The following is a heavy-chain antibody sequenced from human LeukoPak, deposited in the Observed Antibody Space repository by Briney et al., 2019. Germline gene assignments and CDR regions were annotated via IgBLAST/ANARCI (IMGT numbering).Heavy chain of an antibody. CDR2: IYHSGST. CDR3: AREYSSGWYTYGDYWFDP. CDR1: GYSISSGYY. D-gene: IGHD6-19*01. Sequence: SETLSLTCTVSGYSISSGYYWGWIRQPPGKGLEWIASIYHSGSTYYNPSLKSRVTMSVDTSKNQFSLKLSSVTAADTAVYYCAREYSSGWYTYGDYWFDPWGQGTLVTVSS. V-gene: IGHV4-38-2*02. J-gene: IGHJ5*02.